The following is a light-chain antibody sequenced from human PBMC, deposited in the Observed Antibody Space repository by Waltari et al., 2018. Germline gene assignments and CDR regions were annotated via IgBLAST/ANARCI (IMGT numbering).Light chain of an antibody. CDR1: QAISIA. CDR2: DAS. CDR3: QQLHSYPVT. Sequence: AVQLTQSPSSLSASVGDSVTMTCRASQAISIALAWYQQKPGKVPNILIYDASLLESGVPSRFSGSGSGSHFALTISSLQPADFATYYCQQLHSYPVTFGGGTKVEIK. J-gene: IGKJ4*01. V-gene: IGKV1-13*02.